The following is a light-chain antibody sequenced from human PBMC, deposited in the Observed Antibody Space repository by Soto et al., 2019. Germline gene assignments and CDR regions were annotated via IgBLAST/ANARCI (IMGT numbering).Light chain of an antibody. CDR2: GNS. CDR3: QSYDSSLSGPNWV. V-gene: IGLV1-40*01. Sequence: QRVLTQPPSVSGAPGQRVTISCTGSSSNIGAGYDVHWYQQLPGTAPKLLIYGNSNRPSGVPDRFSGSKSGTSASLAITGLQAEDEADYYCQSYDSSLSGPNWVFGGGTKLTVL. J-gene: IGLJ3*02. CDR1: SSNIGAGYD.